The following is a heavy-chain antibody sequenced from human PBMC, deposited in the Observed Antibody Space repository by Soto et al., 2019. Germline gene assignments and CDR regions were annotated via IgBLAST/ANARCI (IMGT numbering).Heavy chain of an antibody. Sequence: QVQLVQSGAEVKKPGSSVKVSCKASGGTFSSHAISWVRQAPGQGLEWMGGIIPIFGKAKYAQNFQGRVTITADESTSTANMELSSLRSEDTAVYYCARGLRLGELSFSYWGQGTLVTVSS. CDR1: GGTFSSHA. CDR3: ARGLRLGELSFSY. J-gene: IGHJ4*01. D-gene: IGHD3-16*02. V-gene: IGHV1-69*01. CDR2: IIPIFGKA.